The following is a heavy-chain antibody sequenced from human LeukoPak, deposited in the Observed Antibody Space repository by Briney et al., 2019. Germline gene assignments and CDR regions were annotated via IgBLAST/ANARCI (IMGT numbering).Heavy chain of an antibody. V-gene: IGHV3-23*01. J-gene: IGHJ4*02. Sequence: GGSLRLSCAASGFTFSSYAMSWVRQAPGKGLEWVSVISGSGGGIYYADSVKGRFTISRDNSKNTLSLQMNSLRAEDTAVYYCAKDLGSSGWYVDYWGQGTLVTVSS. CDR1: GFTFSSYA. CDR3: AKDLGSSGWYVDY. CDR2: ISGSGGGI. D-gene: IGHD6-19*01.